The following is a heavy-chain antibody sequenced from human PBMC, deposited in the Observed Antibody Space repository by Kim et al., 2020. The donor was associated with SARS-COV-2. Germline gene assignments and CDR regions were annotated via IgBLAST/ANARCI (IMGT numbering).Heavy chain of an antibody. J-gene: IGHJ4*02. V-gene: IGHV3-23*01. CDR2: GST. Sequence: GSTYYADSVKGRFTSTRDNAKNTLYLQMNSLRAEDTAVYYCEGARDSFDYWGQGTLVTVSS. CDR3: EGARDSFDY. D-gene: IGHD1-26*01.